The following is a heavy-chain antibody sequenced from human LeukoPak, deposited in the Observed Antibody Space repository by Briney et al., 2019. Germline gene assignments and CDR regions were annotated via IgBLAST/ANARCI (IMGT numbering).Heavy chain of an antibody. D-gene: IGHD3-22*01. Sequence: GRSLRLSCAASGFTFSSYAMHWVRQAPGKGLEWVAVISYEGSNKHYADSVKGRFTISRDNSKNTLYLQMSSLRAEDTAVYYCARGGYYDIGGGDAFDIWGQGTMVTVSS. CDR1: GFTFSSYA. CDR3: ARGGYYDIGGGDAFDI. CDR2: ISYEGSNK. V-gene: IGHV3-30*04. J-gene: IGHJ3*02.